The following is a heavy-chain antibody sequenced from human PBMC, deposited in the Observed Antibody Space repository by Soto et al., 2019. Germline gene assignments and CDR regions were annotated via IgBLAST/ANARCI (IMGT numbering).Heavy chain of an antibody. V-gene: IGHV3-64*01. CDR2: ISSNGGST. CDR1: GFTFSSYA. J-gene: IGHJ1*01. D-gene: IGHD2-21*02. CDR3: ARGLDCGGDCYSEYFQH. Sequence: EVQLVESGGGLVQPGGSLRLSCAASGFTFSSYAMHWVRQAPGKGLEYVSAISSNGGSTYYANSVKGRFTIYRDNSKNTLYLQMGSLRAEDMAVYYCARGLDCGGDCYSEYFQHWGQGTLVTVSS.